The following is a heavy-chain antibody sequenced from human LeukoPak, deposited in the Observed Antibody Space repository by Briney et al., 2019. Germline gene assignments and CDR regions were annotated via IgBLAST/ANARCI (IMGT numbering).Heavy chain of an antibody. V-gene: IGHV4-61*02. CDR3: ARHREAMIRGVLYYMDV. J-gene: IGHJ6*03. CDR2: IYTSGST. CDR1: GGSISSGSYY. D-gene: IGHD3-10*01. Sequence: SETLSLTCTVSGGSISSGSYYWSWIRQPAGKGLEWIGRIYTSGSTNYNPSLKSRVTISVDTPKNQFSLKLSSVTAADTAVYYCARHREAMIRGVLYYMDVWGKGTTVIISS.